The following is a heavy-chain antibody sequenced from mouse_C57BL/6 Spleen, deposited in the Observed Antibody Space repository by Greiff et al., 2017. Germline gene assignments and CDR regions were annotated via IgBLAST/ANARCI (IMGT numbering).Heavy chain of an antibody. Sequence: QVQLQQPGAELVKPGASVKLSCKASGYTFTSYWMHWVKQRPGRGLEWIGRIDPNSGGTKYNEKFKSKATLTVDKPSSTAYTQLSSLTSEDSAVYYCARGSSITTVVSSFDYWGQGTTLTVSS. J-gene: IGHJ2*01. CDR2: IDPNSGGT. D-gene: IGHD1-1*01. CDR3: ARGSSITTVVSSFDY. CDR1: GYTFTSYW. V-gene: IGHV1-72*01.